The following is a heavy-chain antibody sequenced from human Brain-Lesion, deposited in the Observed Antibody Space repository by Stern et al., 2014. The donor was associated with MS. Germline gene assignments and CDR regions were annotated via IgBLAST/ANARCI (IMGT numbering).Heavy chain of an antibody. CDR2: INPKSGGT. Sequence: QVQLVQSGAEVKKPGASVKVSCKASGYTFTGYYMHWVRQAPGQGLEWMGWINPKSGGTNYAQKFQGWVTMTRDTSINTAYMELSRLISDDTAVYYCATYYYDSTGYNDFWGQGTLVTVSS. CDR3: ATYYYDSTGYNDF. CDR1: GYTFTGYY. V-gene: IGHV1-2*04. J-gene: IGHJ4*02. D-gene: IGHD3-22*01.